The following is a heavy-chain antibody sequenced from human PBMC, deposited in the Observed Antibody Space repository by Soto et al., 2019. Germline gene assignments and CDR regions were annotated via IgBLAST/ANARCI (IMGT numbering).Heavy chain of an antibody. Sequence: GGSLRLSCAASGFTFSSYAMSWVRQAPGKGLEWVSAISGSGGSTYYADSVKGRFTISRDNSKNTLYLQMNSLRAEDTAVYYCAKDREGSSWYYYYMDVWGKGTTVTVSS. D-gene: IGHD6-13*01. CDR1: GFTFSSYA. CDR3: AKDREGSSWYYYYMDV. V-gene: IGHV3-23*01. CDR2: ISGSGGST. J-gene: IGHJ6*03.